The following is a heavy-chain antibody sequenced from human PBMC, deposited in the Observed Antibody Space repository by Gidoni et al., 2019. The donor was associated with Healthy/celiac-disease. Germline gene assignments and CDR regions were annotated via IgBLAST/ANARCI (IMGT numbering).Heavy chain of an antibody. V-gene: IGHV3-23*01. CDR1: GFTFRSYA. D-gene: IGHD4-17*01. CDR3: AKDSTTVTTNWFDP. J-gene: IGHJ5*02. Sequence: EVQLLESGGGLVQPGGSLRLSFAASGFTFRSYAMSWVRQAPGKGLEWVSAMSGSGGSTYYADSVKGRFTISRDNSKNTRYLQMNSLRAEDTAVYYCAKDSTTVTTNWFDPWGQGTLVTVSS. CDR2: MSGSGGST.